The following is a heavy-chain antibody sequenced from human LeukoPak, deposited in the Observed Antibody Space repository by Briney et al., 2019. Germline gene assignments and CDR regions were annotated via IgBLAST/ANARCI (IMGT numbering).Heavy chain of an antibody. Sequence: PGGSLRLSCAASGFTFSSYAMSWVRQAPGKGLEWVSVIYSGGSTYYADSVKGRFTISRDNSKNTLYLQMNSLRAEDTAVYYCARDRALLYYYDSSGYYDYWGQGTLVTVSS. CDR2: IYSGGST. V-gene: IGHV3-66*01. CDR3: ARDRALLYYYDSSGYYDY. CDR1: GFTFSSYA. D-gene: IGHD3-22*01. J-gene: IGHJ4*02.